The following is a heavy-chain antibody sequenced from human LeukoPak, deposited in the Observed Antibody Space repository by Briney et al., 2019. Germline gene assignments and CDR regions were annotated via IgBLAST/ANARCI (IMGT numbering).Heavy chain of an antibody. Sequence: GRSLRLSCAASGFTFDDYAMHGVRQAPGKGLEWVSGISWNSGSIGYADSVKGRFTISRDNAKNSLYLQMNSLRAEDTALYYCAKDSGYDILTGYVDYWGQGTLVTVSS. J-gene: IGHJ4*02. CDR3: AKDSGYDILTGYVDY. V-gene: IGHV3-9*01. D-gene: IGHD3-9*01. CDR2: ISWNSGSI. CDR1: GFTFDDYA.